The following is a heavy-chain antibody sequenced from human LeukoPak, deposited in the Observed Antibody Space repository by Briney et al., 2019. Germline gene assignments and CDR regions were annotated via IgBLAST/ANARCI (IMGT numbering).Heavy chain of an antibody. CDR3: ARDQASSSSSPY. J-gene: IGHJ4*02. Sequence: PGGSLRLSCAASGMSVSSNYIMWVRQPPGKGLEWVSSIYTGGSTYYADAVKGRFTISRDNSKNTVSLQMNSLRAEDTAVYYCARDQASSSSSPYWGQGTLVTVSS. V-gene: IGHV3-66*01. CDR2: IYTGGST. CDR1: GMSVSSNY. D-gene: IGHD2-2*01.